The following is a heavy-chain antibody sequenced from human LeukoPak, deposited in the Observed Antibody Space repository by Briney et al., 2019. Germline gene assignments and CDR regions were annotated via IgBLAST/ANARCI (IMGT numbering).Heavy chain of an antibody. Sequence: GGSLRLSCAASGFIFSNYEMNWVRQTPGKGLEWVSYISSSGTTIYYGDSVMGRFTISRDNARNSLYLQMNSLRAEDTAVYYCARGYFDSRRYYSPVTHDCWGQGTLVTVSS. CDR1: GFIFSNYE. V-gene: IGHV3-48*03. J-gene: IGHJ4*02. CDR3: ARGYFDSRRYYSPVTHDC. CDR2: ISSSGTTI. D-gene: IGHD3-22*01.